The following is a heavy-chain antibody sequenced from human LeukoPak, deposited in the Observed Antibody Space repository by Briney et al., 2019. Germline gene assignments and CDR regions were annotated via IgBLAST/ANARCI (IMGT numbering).Heavy chain of an antibody. D-gene: IGHD3-22*01. Sequence: GESLKISCKGSGYNFTSYWIGWVRQMPGKGLEWMGIIYPGDSESRNSPSFQGQVTISADKSNCTAYLQWSSLKASDTAMYYCARFGSSGSFDYWGQGTLVTVSS. V-gene: IGHV5-51*01. CDR3: ARFGSSGSFDY. CDR2: IYPGDSES. CDR1: GYNFTSYW. J-gene: IGHJ4*02.